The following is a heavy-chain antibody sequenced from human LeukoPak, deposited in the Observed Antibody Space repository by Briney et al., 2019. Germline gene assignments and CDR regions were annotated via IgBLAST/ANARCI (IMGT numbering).Heavy chain of an antibody. V-gene: IGHV3-9*01. CDR3: AKDIGAYSSSWTGVFDY. Sequence: GGSLRLSCAASGFTFDDYAMHWVRQAPGKGLEWVSGISWNSGSIGYADSVKGRFTISRDNAKNYLYLQMNSLRAEDTALYYCAKDIGAYSSSWTGVFDYWGQGTLVTVSS. D-gene: IGHD6-13*01. J-gene: IGHJ4*02. CDR2: ISWNSGSI. CDR1: GFTFDDYA.